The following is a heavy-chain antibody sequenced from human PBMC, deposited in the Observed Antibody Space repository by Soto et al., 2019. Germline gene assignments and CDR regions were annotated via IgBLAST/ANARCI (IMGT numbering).Heavy chain of an antibody. V-gene: IGHV3-74*01. CDR2: INSDGSST. CDR1: GFTFSSYW. Sequence: PGGSLRLSCAASGFTFSSYWMHWVRQAPGKGLVWVSRINSDGSSTSYADSVKGRFTISRDNAKNTLYLQMNSLRAEDTGVYYCAKQPQSWGMDVWGQGTTVTVSS. CDR3: AKQPQSWGMDV. J-gene: IGHJ6*02. D-gene: IGHD6-13*01.